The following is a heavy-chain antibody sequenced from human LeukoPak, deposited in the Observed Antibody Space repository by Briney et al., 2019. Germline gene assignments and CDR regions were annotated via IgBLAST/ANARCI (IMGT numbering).Heavy chain of an antibody. J-gene: IGHJ6*03. Sequence: GGSLRLSCAASGFTFDDYGMSWVRQAPGKGLEWVSGINWNGGSTGYADSVKGRFTISRDNAKNSLYLQMNSLRAEDTALYYCAREPHRSGVTSPRSYYYYYMDVWGKGTTVTVSS. CDR1: GFTFDDYG. CDR3: AREPHRSGVTSPRSYYYYYMDV. CDR2: INWNGGST. D-gene: IGHD2-21*02. V-gene: IGHV3-20*04.